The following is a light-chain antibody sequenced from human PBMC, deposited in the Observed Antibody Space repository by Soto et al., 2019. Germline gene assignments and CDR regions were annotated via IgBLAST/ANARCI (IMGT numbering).Light chain of an antibody. CDR2: DVS. Sequence: QSALTQPASVSGSPGQSITISCTETSSDVGGSNYVSRYQQHPDKAPKLMIYDVSNRPSGVSNRFSGSKSGNTASLTISGLQAEDEADYYCSSYTSSSVVFGGGTKLTVL. J-gene: IGLJ2*01. V-gene: IGLV2-14*01. CDR1: SSDVGGSNY. CDR3: SSYTSSSVV.